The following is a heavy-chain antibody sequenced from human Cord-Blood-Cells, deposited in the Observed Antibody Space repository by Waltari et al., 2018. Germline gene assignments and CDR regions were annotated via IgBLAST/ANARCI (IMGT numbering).Heavy chain of an antibody. V-gene: IGHV1-24*01. J-gene: IGHJ4*02. CDR3: AAEYCSGGSCEYYFDY. CDR2: FDPEDGET. CDR1: GYTLTELS. Sequence: QVQLVQSGAEVKKPGASVKVSCKVSGYTLTELSMHLVRPAPGKGLEWMGGFDPEDGETIYAQKFQGRVTMTEDTSTDTAYMELSSLRSEDTAVYYCAAEYCSGGSCEYYFDYWGQGTLVTVSS. D-gene: IGHD2-15*01.